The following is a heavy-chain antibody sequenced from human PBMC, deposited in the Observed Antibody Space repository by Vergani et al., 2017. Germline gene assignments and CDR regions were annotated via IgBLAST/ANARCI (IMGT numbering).Heavy chain of an antibody. V-gene: IGHV4-39*07. J-gene: IGHJ6*02. Sequence: QLQLQESGPGLVKPSATLSLTCSVSGASIRSSNYYWGWIRQPPGKGLEWIASIYYSGSTYYNPSLKSRVTISVDTSKNQFSLKLSSVTAADTAVYYCARAVGVIYYYYCMDVWGQGTTVTVSS. CDR3: ARAVGVIYYYYCMDV. CDR1: GASIRSSNYY. D-gene: IGHD2-21*01. CDR2: IYYSGST.